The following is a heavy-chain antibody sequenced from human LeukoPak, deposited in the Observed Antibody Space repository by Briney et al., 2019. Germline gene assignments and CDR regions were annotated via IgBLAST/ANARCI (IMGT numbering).Heavy chain of an antibody. CDR2: IYTSGST. CDR1: GGSISGYY. Sequence: SETLSLTCTVSGGSISGYYWSWIRQPAGKGLEWIGRIYTSGSTNHNPSLKSRVTISVDKSKNQFSLKLSSVTAADTAVYYCARDTAFVAFGIRGQGTMVTVSS. CDR3: ARDTAFVAFGI. J-gene: IGHJ3*02. V-gene: IGHV4-4*07. D-gene: IGHD5-18*01.